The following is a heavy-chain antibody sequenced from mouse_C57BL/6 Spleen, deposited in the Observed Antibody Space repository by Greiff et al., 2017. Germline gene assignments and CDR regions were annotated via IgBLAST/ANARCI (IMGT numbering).Heavy chain of an antibody. CDR3: ARYGFGTREIYYAIDY. V-gene: IGHV1-53*01. Sequence: VQLQQPGTELVKPGASVKLSCKASGYTFTSYWMHWVKQRPGQGLEWIGNINPSNGGTNYNEKFKSKATLTVDKSSSTAYMQLSSLTSEDSAVYYCARYGFGTREIYYAIDYWGQGTSVTVSS. CDR1: GYTFTSYW. J-gene: IGHJ4*01. CDR2: INPSNGGT. D-gene: IGHD3-3*01.